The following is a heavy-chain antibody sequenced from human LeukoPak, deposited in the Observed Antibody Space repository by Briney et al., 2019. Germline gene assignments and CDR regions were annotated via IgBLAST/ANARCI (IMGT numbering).Heavy chain of an antibody. D-gene: IGHD6-13*01. CDR2: ISSSSSTI. Sequence: PGGSLRLSCAASGFTFSSYSMNWVRQAPGKGLEWVSYISSSSSTIYYADSVKGRFTISRDNAKNSLYLQMNSLRAEDTAVYYCAREFSIAAAGAFDYWGQGTLVTVSS. J-gene: IGHJ4*02. V-gene: IGHV3-48*04. CDR3: AREFSIAAAGAFDY. CDR1: GFTFSSYS.